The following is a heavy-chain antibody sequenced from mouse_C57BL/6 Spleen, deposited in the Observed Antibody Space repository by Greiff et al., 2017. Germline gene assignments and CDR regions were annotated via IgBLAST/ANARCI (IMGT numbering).Heavy chain of an antibody. CDR3: TTSTTVGLDY. CDR2: IDPENGDT. V-gene: IGHV14-4*01. D-gene: IGHD1-1*01. J-gene: IGHJ2*01. CDR1: GFNIKDDY. Sequence: EVQLQQSGAELVRPGASVKLSCTASGFNIKDDYMHWVKQRPEQGLEWIGWIDPENGDTEYASKFQGKATITADTSSYTAYLQLSSLTFEDTAVYYCTTSTTVGLDYWGQGTTLTVSS.